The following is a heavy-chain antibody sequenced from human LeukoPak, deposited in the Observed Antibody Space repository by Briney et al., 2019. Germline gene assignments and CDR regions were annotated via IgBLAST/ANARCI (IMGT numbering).Heavy chain of an antibody. D-gene: IGHD5-24*01. J-gene: IGHJ4*02. V-gene: IGHV1-69*05. CDR3: ARGVEMATTTGFDY. CDR1: GGTFSSYA. CDR2: IIPIFGAA. Sequence: SVKVSCKASGGTFSSYAISWVRQAPGQGLEWMGGIIPIFGAANYAQKFQGRVTITTDESTSTAYMELSSLRSKDTAVYYCARGVEMATTTGFDYWGQGTLVTVSS.